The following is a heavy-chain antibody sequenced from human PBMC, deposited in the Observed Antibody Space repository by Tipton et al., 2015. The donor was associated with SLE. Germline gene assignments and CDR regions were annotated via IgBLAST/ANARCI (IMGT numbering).Heavy chain of an antibody. Sequence: TLSLTCTVSGGSISSSSNYWSWIRQPPGKGLAWIGYIDYRDITNYNPSLKSRVTMSIDTSKNQFSLKLSSVTAADTAVYYCAKTTVYSNDWPYFDHWGQGTLVTVSS. CDR3: AKTTVYSNDWPYFDH. J-gene: IGHJ4*02. D-gene: IGHD6-19*01. V-gene: IGHV4-61*05. CDR2: IDYRDIT. CDR1: GGSISSSSNY.